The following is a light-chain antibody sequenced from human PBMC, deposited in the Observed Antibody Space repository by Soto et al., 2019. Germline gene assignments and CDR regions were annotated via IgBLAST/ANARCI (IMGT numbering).Light chain of an antibody. V-gene: IGLV3-10*01. J-gene: IGLJ2*01. Sequence: SYELTQPPSVSVSPGQTARITCSGDALPKKNAYWYQQRSGQAPVLVIYGDNKRPSGIPERFSVSSSGTVATLTISGAQVEDEADYFCYSTDSSISRGVFGGGTKLTVL. CDR3: YSTDSSISRGV. CDR1: ALPKKN. CDR2: GDN.